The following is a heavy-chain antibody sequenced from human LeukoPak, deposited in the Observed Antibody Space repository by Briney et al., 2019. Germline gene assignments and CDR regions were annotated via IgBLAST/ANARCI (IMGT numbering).Heavy chain of an antibody. CDR1: GFTVSSNS. CDR2: IYSDNT. V-gene: IGHV3-53*01. Sequence: GGSLRLSCTVSGFTVSSNSMSWVRQAPGKGLEWVSFIYSDNTHYSDSVKGRFTISRGNSKNTLYLQMNSLRAEDTAAYYCARRAGAYSHPYDYWGQGTLVTVSS. J-gene: IGHJ4*02. D-gene: IGHD4/OR15-4a*01. CDR3: ARRAGAYSHPYDY.